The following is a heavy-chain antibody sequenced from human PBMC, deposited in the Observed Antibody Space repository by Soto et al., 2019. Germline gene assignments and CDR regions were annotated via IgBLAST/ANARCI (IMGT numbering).Heavy chain of an antibody. CDR3: ARDPTPLRFDY. J-gene: IGHJ4*02. D-gene: IGHD3-10*01. Sequence: ASVKVSCKASGYTFTSYYMHWVRQAPGQGLEWMGIIDPSGGSTSYAQRFQGRVSMTSDTSTSTVYMELSSLRSEDTAVYYCARDPTPLRFDYWGQGTLVTGSS. V-gene: IGHV1-46*01. CDR2: IDPSGGST. CDR1: GYTFTSYY.